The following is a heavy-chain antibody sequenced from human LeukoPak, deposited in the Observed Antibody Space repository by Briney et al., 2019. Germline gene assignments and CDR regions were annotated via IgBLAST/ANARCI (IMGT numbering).Heavy chain of an antibody. J-gene: IGHJ5*02. Sequence: PSEPMSLTCTVSGGSISSYYWSWIRQPAGKGLEGIGRIYTSGSTNYNPSLKSRVTMSVDTSKNQFSLKLSSVTAADTAVYYCARVGGYGSGSRGDNWFDPWGQGTLVTVSS. CDR3: ARVGGYGSGSRGDNWFDP. CDR1: GGSISSYY. CDR2: IYTSGST. V-gene: IGHV4-4*07. D-gene: IGHD3-10*01.